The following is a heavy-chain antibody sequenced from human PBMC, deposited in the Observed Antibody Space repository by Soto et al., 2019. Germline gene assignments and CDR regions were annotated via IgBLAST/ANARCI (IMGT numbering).Heavy chain of an antibody. CDR1: GVTFGDYA. CDR2: IRNKAYRGTT. J-gene: IGHJ4*02. Sequence: QPGGALRLACPASGVTFGDYAMSWVRQAPGKGLEWISFIRNKAYRGTTKYAASVRGRFTISRDDSKSIAYLQMNSLKTEDTAVYYCTRGDTALNDYWGQGTLVTVSS. CDR3: TRGDTALNDY. D-gene: IGHD5-18*01. V-gene: IGHV3-49*04.